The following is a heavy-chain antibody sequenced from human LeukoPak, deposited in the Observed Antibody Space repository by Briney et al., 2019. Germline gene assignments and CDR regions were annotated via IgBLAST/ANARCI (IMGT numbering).Heavy chain of an antibody. D-gene: IGHD5-18*01. CDR3: ARGRGYIYGYDY. Sequence: GGSLRLSCAASGFMFRNYEMHWVRQAPGKGLEYVSHISTNGGSTYYAISVKGRFTISRDNSKNTLYLQMGSLRAEDMAVYYCARGRGYIYGYDYWGQGTLVTVSS. V-gene: IGHV3-64*01. CDR1: GFMFRNYE. J-gene: IGHJ4*02. CDR2: ISTNGGST.